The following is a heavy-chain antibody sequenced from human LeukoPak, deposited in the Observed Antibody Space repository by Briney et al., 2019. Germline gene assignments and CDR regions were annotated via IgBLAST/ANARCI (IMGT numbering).Heavy chain of an antibody. Sequence: ASVKVSCKASGYTFTSYGISWVRQAPGQGLEWMGWISGYNGYTYYAQKLQGRVTMTTDTSTNTAYMDLRSLRSDDTAVYYCARGRTHRYNWNTRDIDGFDIWGQGTMVTVSS. CDR3: ARGRTHRYNWNTRDIDGFDI. V-gene: IGHV1-18*01. CDR1: GYTFTSYG. CDR2: ISGYNGYT. D-gene: IGHD1-1*01. J-gene: IGHJ3*02.